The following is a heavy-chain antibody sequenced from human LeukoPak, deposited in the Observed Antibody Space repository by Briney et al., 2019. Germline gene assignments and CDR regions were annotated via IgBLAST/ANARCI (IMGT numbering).Heavy chain of an antibody. CDR3: AELGITMIGGV. Sequence: VGSLRLSRVASGFTLSSYEMYWVRQAPRKGLEGVSYISSSGSTIYYADSVKGRFTISRDNAKNSLYLQMNSLRAEDTAVYYCAELGITMIGGVWSKGTTVTISS. CDR2: ISSSGSTI. J-gene: IGHJ6*04. CDR1: GFTLSSYE. V-gene: IGHV3-48*03. D-gene: IGHD3-10*02.